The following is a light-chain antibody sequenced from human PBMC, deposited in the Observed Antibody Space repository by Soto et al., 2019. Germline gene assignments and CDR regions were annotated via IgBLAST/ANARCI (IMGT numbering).Light chain of an antibody. CDR2: AVS. V-gene: IGLV2-14*01. Sequence: QSVLTQPASVSGSAGQSITISCTGTSSDVGGYEYVSWYQQHPGKAPQLMIYAVSNRPSGVSNRFSASKSGNTASLFISGLQAEDEADYYCSSYTSDSSYVFGSGTKVTVL. CDR1: SSDVGGYEY. CDR3: SSYTSDSSYV. J-gene: IGLJ1*01.